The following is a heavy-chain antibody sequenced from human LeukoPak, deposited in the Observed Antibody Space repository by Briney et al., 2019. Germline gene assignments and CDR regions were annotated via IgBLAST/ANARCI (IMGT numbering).Heavy chain of an antibody. CDR3: IVFGDSNH. CDR2: IDTSGYT. D-gene: IGHD4-17*01. CDR1: GFTVSHNY. J-gene: IGHJ5*02. V-gene: IGHV3-53*01. Sequence: PGGALTLSCAASGFTVSHNYVCWVRQAPGPGLGWVSAIDTSGYTCYADYVTGRITISRDTPKHTLYLQINSLGVEDTAVYDCIVFGDSNHWGQGTLVTVSS.